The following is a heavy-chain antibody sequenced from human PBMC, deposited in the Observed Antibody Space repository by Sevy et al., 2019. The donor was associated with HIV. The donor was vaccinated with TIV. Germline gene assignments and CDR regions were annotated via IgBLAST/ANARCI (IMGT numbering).Heavy chain of an antibody. J-gene: IGHJ4*02. V-gene: IGHV1-69*13. CDR1: GGTFSSYG. D-gene: IGHD6-19*01. Sequence: ASVKVSCKASGGTFSSYGISWVRQAPGQGLEWMGGIIPILGTANYAQKFQGRVTITADESTKTANMELSSLRSEDTAVYYCARGGGNGLYYFDDWGQETLVTVSS. CDR3: ARGGGNGLYYFDD. CDR2: IIPILGTA.